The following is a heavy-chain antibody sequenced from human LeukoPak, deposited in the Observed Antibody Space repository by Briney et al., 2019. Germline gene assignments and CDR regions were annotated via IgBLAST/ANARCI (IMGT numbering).Heavy chain of an antibody. D-gene: IGHD3-9*01. CDR2: ISGSGGST. Sequence: GGSLRLSCAASGFPFSSYSMNWVRQAPGKGLEWVSAISGSGGSTYYADSVKGRFTISRDNSKNTLYLQMNSLRAEDTAVYYCAKDYRLSYDILTGYYWGRDHRGYDYWGQGTLVTVSS. CDR3: AKDYRLSYDILTGYYWGRDHRGYDY. J-gene: IGHJ4*02. CDR1: GFPFSSYS. V-gene: IGHV3-23*01.